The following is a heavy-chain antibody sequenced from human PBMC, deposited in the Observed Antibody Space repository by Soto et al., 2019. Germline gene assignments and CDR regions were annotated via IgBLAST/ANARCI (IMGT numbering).Heavy chain of an antibody. CDR2: IYYSGRT. J-gene: IGHJ3*02. CDR1: GGSISSSSYY. D-gene: IGHD6-13*01. CDR3: ARRSSSWDDAFDI. V-gene: IGHV4-39*01. Sequence: QLQLQESGPGLVKPSETLSLTCTVSGGSISSSSYYWGWIRQPPGKGLEWIGSIYYSGRTYYNPSLKSRFTISVDTSKDQFSLKLSSVTAADTAVYYCARRSSSWDDAFDIWGQGTMVTVSS.